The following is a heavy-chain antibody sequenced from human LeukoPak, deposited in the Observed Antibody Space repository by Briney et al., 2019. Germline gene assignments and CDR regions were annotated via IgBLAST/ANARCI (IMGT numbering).Heavy chain of an antibody. D-gene: IGHD3-22*01. CDR3: APLYYYDSTRIDY. V-gene: IGHV3-74*01. CDR1: GFTFSSYW. CDR2: INSDGSST. J-gene: IGHJ4*02. Sequence: GGSLRLSCAASGFTFSSYWMHWVRQAPGKGLVWVSRINSDGSSTSYADSVKGRFTISRDNAKNTLYLQMDSLRAEDTAVYYCAPLYYYDSTRIDYWGQGTLVTVSS.